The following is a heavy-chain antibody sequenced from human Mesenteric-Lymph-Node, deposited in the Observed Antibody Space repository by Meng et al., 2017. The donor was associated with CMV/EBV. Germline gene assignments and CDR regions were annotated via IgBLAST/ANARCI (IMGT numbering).Heavy chain of an antibody. Sequence: LSLTCAASGFTFSNYEMSWVRQAPGKGLEWVSYISSSGSTIYYVDSVKGRFTISRDNAKNSLYLQMNSLRAEDTAVYYCARRNGPYGMDVWGQGTLVTVSS. CDR2: ISSSGSTI. J-gene: IGHJ6*02. CDR1: GFTFSNYE. CDR3: ARRNGPYGMDV. V-gene: IGHV3-48*03. D-gene: IGHD2-8*01.